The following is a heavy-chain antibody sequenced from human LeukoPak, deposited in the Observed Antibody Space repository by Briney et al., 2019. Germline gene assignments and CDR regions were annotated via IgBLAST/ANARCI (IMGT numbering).Heavy chain of an antibody. V-gene: IGHV3-43*02. J-gene: IGHJ4*02. CDR1: GFTFHNYA. D-gene: IGHD6-6*01. CDR3: ARDRSSSSPVFDY. CDR2: TSGDGITT. Sequence: GGSLRLSCAASGFTFHNYAIHWVRQAPGKGLEWVSLTSGDGITTYFADSVKGRFTISRDNAKNSLYLQMNSLRAEDTAVYYCARDRSSSSPVFDYWGQGTLVTVSS.